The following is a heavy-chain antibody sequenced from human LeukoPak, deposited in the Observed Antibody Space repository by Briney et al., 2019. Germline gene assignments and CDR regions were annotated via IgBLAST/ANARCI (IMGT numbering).Heavy chain of an antibody. V-gene: IGHV4-59*12. J-gene: IGHJ6*02. CDR3: ATEGMDV. Sequence: SETLSLTCTVSGGSISSYYWSWIRQPPGKGLEWIGYNYYSGSTNYNPSLKSRVTISVDTSKNQFSLKLSSVTAADTAVYYCATEGMDVWGQGTTVTVSS. CDR1: GGSISSYY. CDR2: NYYSGST.